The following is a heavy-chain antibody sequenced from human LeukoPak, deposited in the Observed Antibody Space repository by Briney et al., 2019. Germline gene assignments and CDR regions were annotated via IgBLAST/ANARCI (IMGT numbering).Heavy chain of an antibody. CDR1: GFTFSSYE. J-gene: IGHJ4*02. Sequence: GGSLRLSCAASGFTFSSYEMNWVRHAPGKGLEWVSYISSSGNTIYYADSVRGRFTISRDNAKNSLYLQMNSLRAEDTAVYYCEPGITAPYFDYWGQGTLVTVSS. V-gene: IGHV3-48*03. CDR3: EPGITAPYFDY. CDR2: ISSSGNTI. D-gene: IGHD6-6*01.